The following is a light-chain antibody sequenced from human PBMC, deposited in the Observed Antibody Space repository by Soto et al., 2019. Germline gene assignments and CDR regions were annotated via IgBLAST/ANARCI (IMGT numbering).Light chain of an antibody. CDR1: QGIGNY. CDR2: AAS. V-gene: IGKV1-27*01. Sequence: DIQMTQSPSSLSASLGDRVTITCRARQGIGNYLAWYQLQPGKVPKLLIYAASTLQSGVPSRFSGSGSGTDFTLTISSLQPEDVATYFCQKYNSAPRTFGQGTKVEI. J-gene: IGKJ1*01. CDR3: QKYNSAPRT.